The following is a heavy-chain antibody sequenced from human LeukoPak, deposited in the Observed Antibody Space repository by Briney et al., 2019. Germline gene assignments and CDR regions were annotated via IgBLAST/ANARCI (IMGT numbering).Heavy chain of an antibody. D-gene: IGHD3-22*01. V-gene: IGHV4-30-4*07. CDR2: IYYSGST. CDR3: AYDSSGYYYSFDY. Sequence: PSETLSLTCAVSGGSISSGGYSWSWIRQPPGKGLEWIGYIYYSGSTYYNPSLKSRVTISVDTSKNQFSLKLSSVTAADTAVYYCAYDSSGYYYSFDYWGQGTLVTVSS. CDR1: GGSISSGGYS. J-gene: IGHJ4*02.